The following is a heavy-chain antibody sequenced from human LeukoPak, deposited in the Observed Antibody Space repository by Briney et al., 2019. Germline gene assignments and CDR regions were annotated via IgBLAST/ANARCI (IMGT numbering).Heavy chain of an antibody. J-gene: IGHJ4*02. CDR3: ARVAYDYVWGSYRSPFYYFDY. V-gene: IGHV1-46*01. D-gene: IGHD3-16*02. Sequence: ASVKVSCKASGYTFTIYYMHWVRQAPGQGLEWMGIINPNGGSTSYAQKFQGRVTMTRDMSTSTVYMELSSLRSEDTAVYYCARVAYDYVWGSYRSPFYYFDYWGQGTLVTVSS. CDR2: INPNGGST. CDR1: GYTFTIYY.